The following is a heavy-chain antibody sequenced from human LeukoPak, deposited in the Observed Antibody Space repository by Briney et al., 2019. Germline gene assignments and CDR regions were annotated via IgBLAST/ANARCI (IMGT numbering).Heavy chain of an antibody. Sequence: GRSLRLSCAASGFTFDDYAMHWVRQAPGKGLEWVSGISWNSGSIGYADSVKGRFTISRDNAKNSLYLQMNSLRAEDTAVYYCASTSIVVVPAAPDYMDVWGKGTTVTVSS. CDR2: ISWNSGSI. CDR1: GFTFDDYA. CDR3: ASTSIVVVPAAPDYMDV. V-gene: IGHV3-9*01. D-gene: IGHD2-2*01. J-gene: IGHJ6*03.